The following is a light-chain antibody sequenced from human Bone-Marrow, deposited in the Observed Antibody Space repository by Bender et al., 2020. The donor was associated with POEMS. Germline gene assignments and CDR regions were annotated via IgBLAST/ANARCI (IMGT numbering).Light chain of an antibody. CDR1: GSDIGGYNY. V-gene: IGLV2-14*01. J-gene: IGLJ3*02. CDR3: QSADSSGSWL. CDR2: EVT. Sequence: QSALTQPASMSGSPGQSITISCTGTGSDIGGYNYVSWYQQHPGKAPKLMIYEVTKRPSGVSLRFSGSKSGNTASLTISGLQAEDEADYYCQSADSSGSWLFGGGTKLTVL.